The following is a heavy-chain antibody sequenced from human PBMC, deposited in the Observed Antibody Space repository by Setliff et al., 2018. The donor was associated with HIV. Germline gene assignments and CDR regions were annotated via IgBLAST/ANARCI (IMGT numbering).Heavy chain of an antibody. D-gene: IGHD3-22*01. V-gene: IGHV1-69*13. Sequence: SVKVSCKASRGTFNNYAISWVRQAPGQGLEWMGGIIPIFGSANYAQRFQGRVTISADESTSTACMELSSLRSEDTAVYYCARGPAGHYDSTGYYPYYWGQGRLVTVSS. CDR1: RGTFNNYA. J-gene: IGHJ4*02. CDR3: ARGPAGHYDSTGYYPYY. CDR2: IIPIFGSA.